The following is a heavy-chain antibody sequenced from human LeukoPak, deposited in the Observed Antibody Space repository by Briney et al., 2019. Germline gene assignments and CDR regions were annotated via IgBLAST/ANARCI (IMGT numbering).Heavy chain of an antibody. D-gene: IGHD1-7*01. CDR3: SKGETDTGTLTHVY. V-gene: IGHV3-23*01. CDR1: GFTFRNYA. Sequence: SGGSLRLSCAVSGFTFRNYAMSWVPEAPGGGLEWVSAFSGSGTTTHYADSVKGRFTVSRDNSKNTVFLQMHSLGAEDTAVYYCSKGETDTGTLTHVYWGPGTLVTVSS. J-gene: IGHJ4*02. CDR2: FSGSGTTT.